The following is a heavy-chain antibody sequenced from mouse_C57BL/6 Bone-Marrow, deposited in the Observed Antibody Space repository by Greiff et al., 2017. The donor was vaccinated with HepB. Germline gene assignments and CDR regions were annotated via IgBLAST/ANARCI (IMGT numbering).Heavy chain of an antibody. Sequence: EVQLQQSGPVLVKPGASVKMSCKASGYTFTDYYMNWVKQSHGKSLEWIGVINPYNGGTSYNQKLKGKATLTVDKSSSTAYMELNSLTSEDSAVYYCARTGLYYAMDYWGQGTSVTVSS. J-gene: IGHJ4*01. CDR2: INPYNGGT. CDR1: GYTFTDYY. D-gene: IGHD3-1*01. V-gene: IGHV1-19*01. CDR3: ARTGLYYAMDY.